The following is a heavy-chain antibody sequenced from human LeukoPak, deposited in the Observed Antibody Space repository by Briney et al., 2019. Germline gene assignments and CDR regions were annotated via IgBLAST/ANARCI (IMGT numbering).Heavy chain of an antibody. CDR3: ARGGYCSIGVCHPDDAFDI. CDR2: SYYSGNT. V-gene: IGHV4-39*01. D-gene: IGHD2-8*01. J-gene: IGHJ3*02. CDR1: VGPFTVSGNY. Sequence: PSETLSLTCTISVGPFTVSGNYGAGIAKPQGKGRGGFGGSYYSGNTYYNPSLKSRVTISVDTSKNQFSLKLSSVTAADTAVYYCARGGYCSIGVCHPDDAFDIWGQGTVVTVSS.